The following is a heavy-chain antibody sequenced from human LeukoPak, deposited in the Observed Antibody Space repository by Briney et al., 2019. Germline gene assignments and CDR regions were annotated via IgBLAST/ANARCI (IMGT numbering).Heavy chain of an antibody. Sequence: PGESLRLSCAASGFTFSTYAMTWVRQAPGKGLEWVSLISGTGGSTYYADSVKGRFTISRDNSKNTLYLQMNSLRAEDTAVYYCAHGSMYQLDYWGQGTLVTVSS. CDR3: AHGSMYQLDY. CDR1: GFTFSTYA. D-gene: IGHD2-2*01. CDR2: ISGTGGST. J-gene: IGHJ4*02. V-gene: IGHV3-23*01.